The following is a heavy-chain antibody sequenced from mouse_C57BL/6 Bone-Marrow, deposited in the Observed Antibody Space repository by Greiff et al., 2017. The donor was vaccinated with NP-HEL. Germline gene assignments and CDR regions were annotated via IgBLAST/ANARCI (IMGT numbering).Heavy chain of an antibody. Sequence: QVQLQQPGAELVMPGASVKLSCKASGYTFTSYWMHWVKQRPGQGLEWIGEIDPSDSYPNYNQKFKGKSTLTVDKSSSTAYMQLRSLTSEDAAVYYCAREGYGSSYWYFDVWGTGTTVTVSS. V-gene: IGHV1-69*01. D-gene: IGHD1-1*01. J-gene: IGHJ1*03. CDR3: AREGYGSSYWYFDV. CDR1: GYTFTSYW. CDR2: IDPSDSYP.